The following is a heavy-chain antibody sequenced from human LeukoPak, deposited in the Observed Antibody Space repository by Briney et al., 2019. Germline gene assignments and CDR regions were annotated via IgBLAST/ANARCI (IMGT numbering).Heavy chain of an antibody. CDR3: AEDCGGDCYGDY. D-gene: IGHD2-21*02. CDR2: ISGSGGST. J-gene: IGHJ4*02. Sequence: GGSLRLSCAASGFTFSSYAMSWVRQAPGKGLEWVSAISGSGGSTYYADSVKGRFTTSRDNSKNTLYLQMNSLRAEDTAVYYCAEDCGGDCYGDYWGQGTPVTVSS. CDR1: GFTFSSYA. V-gene: IGHV3-23*01.